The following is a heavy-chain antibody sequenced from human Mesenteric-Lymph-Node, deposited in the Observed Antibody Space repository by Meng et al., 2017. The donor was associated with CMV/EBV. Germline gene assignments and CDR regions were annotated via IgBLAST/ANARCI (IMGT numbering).Heavy chain of an antibody. Sequence: ASVKVSCKASGYTFTTYNITWVRQATRQGLEWMGWMNPNSGNTGYAQKFQGRVTMTRNTSISTAYMELSSLRAEDTAVYYCAKEGSDWSFEYWGQGALVTVSS. V-gene: IGHV1-8*02. CDR3: AKEGSDWSFEY. D-gene: IGHD6-19*01. J-gene: IGHJ4*02. CDR1: GYTFTTYN. CDR2: MNPNSGNT.